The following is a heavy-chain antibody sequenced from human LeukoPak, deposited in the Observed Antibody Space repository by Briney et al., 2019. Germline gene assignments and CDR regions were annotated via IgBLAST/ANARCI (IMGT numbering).Heavy chain of an antibody. CDR1: GFTFSSYA. Sequence: GGSLRLSCAASGFTFSSYAMSWVRQAPGKGLEWVSAISGSGGSTYYADSVRGRFTISRDNSKNTLYLQMNSLRAEDTAVYYCAKAEYSSNYGMDVWGQGTTVTVSS. CDR3: AKAEYSSNYGMDV. V-gene: IGHV3-23*01. D-gene: IGHD6-6*01. CDR2: ISGSGGST. J-gene: IGHJ6*02.